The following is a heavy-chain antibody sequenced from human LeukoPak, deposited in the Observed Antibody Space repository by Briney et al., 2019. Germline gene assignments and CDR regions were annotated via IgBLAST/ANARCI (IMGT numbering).Heavy chain of an antibody. Sequence: ASVKVSCKVSGYTLTELSMHWVRQTPGKGLEWMGGSDNEKRKTIYARKFQGRVTMTEDTSTDTAYMELSSLRSEDTAVYYCAAERLYGILDYWGQGTLVTVSS. CDR2: SDNEKRKT. J-gene: IGHJ4*02. CDR1: GYTLTELS. V-gene: IGHV1-24*01. D-gene: IGHD6-25*01. CDR3: AAERLYGILDY.